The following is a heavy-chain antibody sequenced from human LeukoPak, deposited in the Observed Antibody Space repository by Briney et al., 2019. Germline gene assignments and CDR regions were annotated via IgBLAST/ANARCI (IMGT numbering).Heavy chain of an antibody. D-gene: IGHD5-12*01. CDR1: GFTFDDYT. J-gene: IGHJ6*02. CDR3: AKDSGYDPHYYYGMDV. CDR2: ISWDGGST. Sequence: QPGGSLRLSCAASGFTFDDYTMHWVRQAPGKGLEWVSLISWDGGSTYYADSVKGRFTISRDNSKNSLYLQMNSLRTEDTALYYCAKDSGYDPHYYYGMDVWGQGTTVTVSS. V-gene: IGHV3-43*01.